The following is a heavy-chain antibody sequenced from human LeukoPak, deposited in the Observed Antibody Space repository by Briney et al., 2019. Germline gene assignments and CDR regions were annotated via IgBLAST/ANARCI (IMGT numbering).Heavy chain of an antibody. V-gene: IGHV3-53*01. D-gene: IGHD2-2*01. CDR1: GFTITTNY. CDR3: AKFPVVPAAPFYMDV. CDR2: IYGDDET. J-gene: IGHJ6*03. Sequence: GGSLRLSCAASGFTITTNYMNWVRQAPGKGLEWVSVIYGDDETNYADSVKGRFTISRDNSKNTLYLQMNSLRAEDTAVYYCAKFPVVPAAPFYMDVWGKGTTVTVSS.